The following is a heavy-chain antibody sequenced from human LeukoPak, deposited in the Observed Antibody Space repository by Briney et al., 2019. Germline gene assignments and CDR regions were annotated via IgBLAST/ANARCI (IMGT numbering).Heavy chain of an antibody. CDR3: AKVWGGIAVAGPFDY. CDR1: GFTFKDLA. D-gene: IGHD6-19*01. CDR2: ISGSGGMT. V-gene: IGHV3-23*01. J-gene: IGHJ4*02. Sequence: GGSLRLSCAASGFTFKDLAMNWVRQAPGKGLEWVSGISGSGGMTYHADSVKGRMIVSRDNSNNTLYLQMNSLRAEDTAVYYCAKVWGGIAVAGPFDYWGQGTLVTVSS.